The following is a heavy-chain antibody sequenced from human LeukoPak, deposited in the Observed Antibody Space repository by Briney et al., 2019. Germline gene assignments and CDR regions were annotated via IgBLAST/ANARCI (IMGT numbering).Heavy chain of an antibody. CDR1: GFTFSSYS. CDR2: IDGGSSAI. D-gene: IGHD2-15*01. J-gene: IGHJ4*02. CDR3: ARDSGRGGSCDY. Sequence: GGSLRLSCAASGFTFSSYSMKWVRQAPGKGLEWVSHIDGGSSAIYYADSVKGRFTISRDNARHSLYLQMNSLRGEDTGVYYCARDSGRGGSCDYWGQGTLVTVSS. V-gene: IGHV3-48*01.